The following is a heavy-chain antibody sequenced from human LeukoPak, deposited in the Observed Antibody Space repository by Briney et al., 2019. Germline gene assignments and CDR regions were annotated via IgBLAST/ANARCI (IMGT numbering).Heavy chain of an antibody. Sequence: SETLSLTCTVSGGSISSSSYYWGWIRQPPGKGLEWLGSIYYSGSTYYNPSLKSRVTISVDTSKNQFSLKLSSVTAADTAVYYCARERTLVVGARYWFDPWGQGTLVTVSS. CDR1: GGSISSSSYY. V-gene: IGHV4-39*07. CDR3: ARERTLVVGARYWFDP. CDR2: IYYSGST. D-gene: IGHD1-26*01. J-gene: IGHJ5*02.